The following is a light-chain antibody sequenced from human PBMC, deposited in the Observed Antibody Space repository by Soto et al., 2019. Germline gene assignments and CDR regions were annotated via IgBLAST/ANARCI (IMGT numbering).Light chain of an antibody. V-gene: IGLV2-14*01. CDR3: SSYTSSSTYV. CDR1: SSDVGGYNY. CDR2: DVS. J-gene: IGLJ1*01. Sequence: ALTQPVSVSGSPGQSITISCTGTSSDVGGYNYVSWYQQHPGKAPKPMIYDVSNRPSGVSNRFSGSKSGNTASLTISGLQAEDEADYYCSSYTSSSTYVFGTGTKVTVL.